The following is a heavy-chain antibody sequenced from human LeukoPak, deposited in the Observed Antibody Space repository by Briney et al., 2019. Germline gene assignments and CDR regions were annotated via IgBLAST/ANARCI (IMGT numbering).Heavy chain of an antibody. D-gene: IGHD6-25*01. CDR1: GFTFSSRW. V-gene: IGHV3-7*01. J-gene: IGHJ4*02. Sequence: GGSLRLSCSASGFTFSSRWMNWVRQAPGRGLEWVAIINIDGSEKHYVDSVKGRFTISRDNAKNSLYLQMNGLRAEDTAVYYCARSDRGPEYWGQGTLVTVSS. CDR3: ARSDRGPEY. CDR2: INIDGSEK.